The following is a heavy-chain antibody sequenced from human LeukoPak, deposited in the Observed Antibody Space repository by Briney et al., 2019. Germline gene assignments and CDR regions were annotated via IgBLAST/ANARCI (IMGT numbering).Heavy chain of an antibody. J-gene: IGHJ4*02. CDR3: ARGEVY. CDR2: ISWNGGSI. Sequence: GGSLRLSCAASGFTFDDYAMHWVRQAPGKGLEWVSGISWNGGSIGYADSVKGRFTISRDNAKNSLYLQMNSLRAEDTALYYCARGEVYWGQGTLVTVSS. V-gene: IGHV3-9*01. D-gene: IGHD1-26*01. CDR1: GFTFDDYA.